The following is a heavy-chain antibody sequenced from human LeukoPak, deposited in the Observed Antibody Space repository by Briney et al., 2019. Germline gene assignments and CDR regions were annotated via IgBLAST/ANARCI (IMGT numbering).Heavy chain of an antibody. J-gene: IGHJ4*02. CDR3: AKGSSGIWFGESFDY. V-gene: IGHV3-74*01. CDR2: INSDGSST. Sequence: GGSLRLSCAASGFSFSTYNMNWVRQAPGKGLVWVSRINSDGSSTSYADSVKGRFTISRDNAKNTLYLQMNSLRAEDTAVYYCAKGSSGIWFGESFDYWGQGTLVTVSS. CDR1: GFSFSTYN. D-gene: IGHD3-10*01.